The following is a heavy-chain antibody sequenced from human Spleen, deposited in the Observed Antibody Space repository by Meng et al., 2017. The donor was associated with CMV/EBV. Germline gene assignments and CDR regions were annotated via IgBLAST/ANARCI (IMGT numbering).Heavy chain of an antibody. J-gene: IGHJ6*02. Sequence: GESLKISCAASGFTFNTYAMNWVRQAPGRGLEWVSTMSGSGGHAFYADSVKGRFTISRDNSKNTLYLQMNSLRAEDTAVYYCAKDKANYYYYYGMDVWGQGTTVTVSS. CDR2: MSGSGGHA. V-gene: IGHV3-23*01. CDR3: AKDKANYYYYYGMDV. CDR1: GFTFNTYA.